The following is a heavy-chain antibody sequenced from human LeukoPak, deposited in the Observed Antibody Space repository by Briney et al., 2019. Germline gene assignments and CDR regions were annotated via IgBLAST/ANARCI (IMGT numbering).Heavy chain of an antibody. J-gene: IGHJ4*02. V-gene: IGHV1-69*04. CDR2: IIPILGIA. CDR3: ARVPPDIVATPPDY. D-gene: IGHD5-12*01. CDR1: GGTFSSYA. Sequence: ASVKASCKASGGTFSSYAISWVRQAPGQGLEWMGRIIPILGIANYAQKLQGRVTITADKSTSTAYMELSSLRSEDTAVYYCARVPPDIVATPPDYWGQGTLVTVSS.